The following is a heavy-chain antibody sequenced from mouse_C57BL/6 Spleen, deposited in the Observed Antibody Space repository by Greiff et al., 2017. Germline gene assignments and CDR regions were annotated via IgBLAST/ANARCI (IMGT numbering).Heavy chain of an antibody. D-gene: IGHD2-2*01. V-gene: IGHV1-64*01. Sequence: QVQLQQPGAELVKPGASVKLSCKASGYTFTSYWMHWVKQRPGQGLEWIGMIHPNSGSTNYNEKFKSKATLTVDKSSSTAYMQLSSLTSEDSAVYYCARSLYGYDARSWFADWGQGTLVTVSA. J-gene: IGHJ3*01. CDR1: GYTFTSYW. CDR3: ARSLYGYDARSWFAD. CDR2: IHPNSGST.